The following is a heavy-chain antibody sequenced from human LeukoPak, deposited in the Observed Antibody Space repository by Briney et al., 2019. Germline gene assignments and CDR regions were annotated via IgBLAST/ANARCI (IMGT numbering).Heavy chain of an antibody. CDR2: ISGSGDNT. V-gene: IGHV3-23*01. Sequence: PGGSLRLSCASSGFTFNNYGMSGVRLAPGKGLEWVSGISGSGDNTYYADSVKGRFTISRDSSRDTLYLQMNSLRAEDTAVYYCAKSRSAVAVAASNYWGQGTLVTVSS. D-gene: IGHD6-19*01. J-gene: IGHJ4*02. CDR1: GFTFNNYG. CDR3: AKSRSAVAVAASNY.